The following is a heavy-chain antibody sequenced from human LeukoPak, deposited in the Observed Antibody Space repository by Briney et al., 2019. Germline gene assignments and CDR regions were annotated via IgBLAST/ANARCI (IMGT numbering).Heavy chain of an antibody. V-gene: IGHV1-69*13. CDR3: ARDRPHSGYYYGMDV. D-gene: IGHD3-10*01. J-gene: IGHJ6*01. CDR1: GGTFSSYA. Sequence: GASVKVSCKASGGTFSSYAISWVRQAPGQGLEWMGGIIPIFGTANYAQKFQGRVTITADESTSTAYMELSSLRSEDTAVYYCARDRPHSGYYYGMDVWGKGTTVTVSS. CDR2: IIPIFGTA.